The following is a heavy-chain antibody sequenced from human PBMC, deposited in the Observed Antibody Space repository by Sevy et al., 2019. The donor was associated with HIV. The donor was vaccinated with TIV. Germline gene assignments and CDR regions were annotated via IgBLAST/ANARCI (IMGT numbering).Heavy chain of an antibody. CDR1: GYTFTGYY. CDR3: ARVFSYYYDSSGYLLDY. V-gene: IGHV1-2*02. Sequence: ASVKVSCKASGYTFTGYYMHWVRQAPGQGLEWMGWINPNSGGTNYAQKFQGRVTMTRDTSISTAYMELGRLRSDDTAVYYCARVFSYYYDSSGYLLDYWGQGTLVTVSS. D-gene: IGHD3-22*01. J-gene: IGHJ4*02. CDR2: INPNSGGT.